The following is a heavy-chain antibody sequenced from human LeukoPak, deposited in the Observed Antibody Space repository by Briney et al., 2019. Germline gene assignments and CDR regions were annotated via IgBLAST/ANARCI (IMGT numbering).Heavy chain of an antibody. CDR1: GFTFSSYS. J-gene: IGHJ5*02. D-gene: IGHD3-9*01. CDR3: ARNGYYDILTGYNYNWFDP. Sequence: GGSLRLSCAASGFTFSSYSMNWVRQAPRKGLQCVSSISSSSSYIYYADSVKGRFTISRDNAKNSLYLQMNSLRAEDTAVYCCARNGYYDILTGYNYNWFDPWGQGTLVTVSS. CDR2: ISSSSSYI. V-gene: IGHV3-21*01.